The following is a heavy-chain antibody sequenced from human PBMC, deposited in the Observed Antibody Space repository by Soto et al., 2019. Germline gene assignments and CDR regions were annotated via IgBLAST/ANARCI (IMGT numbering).Heavy chain of an antibody. CDR1: EITFSRYA. V-gene: IGHV3-23*01. D-gene: IGHD6-6*01. CDR3: AKNSLTTSSRGAFDI. CDR2: ISGGGSST. J-gene: IGHJ3*02. Sequence: EVQLLESGGGLVQPGGSLRLSCAASEITFSRYAMSWVRQAPGKGLEWGSGISGGGSSTYYADSVKGRFTISRDNSKNTLYLQMNSLRAEDTAVYYCAKNSLTTSSRGAFDIWGQGKMVTVSS.